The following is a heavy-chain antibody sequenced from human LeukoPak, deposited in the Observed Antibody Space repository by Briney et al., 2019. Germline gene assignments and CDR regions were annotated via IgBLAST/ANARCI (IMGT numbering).Heavy chain of an antibody. D-gene: IGHD1-26*01. V-gene: IGHV3-33*06. CDR2: IWYDGSNK. J-gene: IGHJ4*02. Sequence: GGSLRLSCAASGFTFSSYAMSWVRQAPGKGLEWVAVIWYDGSNKYYADSVKGRFTIFRDNSKNTLYLQMNSLRAEDTAVYYCAKGPVSGSYLDYWGQGTLVTVSS. CDR1: GFTFSSYA. CDR3: AKGPVSGSYLDY.